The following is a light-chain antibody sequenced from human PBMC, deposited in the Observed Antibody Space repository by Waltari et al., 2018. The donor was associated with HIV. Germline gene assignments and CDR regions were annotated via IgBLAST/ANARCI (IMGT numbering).Light chain of an antibody. CDR2: SNE. CDR3: ATWDNGLNAHV. V-gene: IGLV1-44*01. CDR1: RPNIGSNP. Sequence: QSVLTQPPSASGTPGQRVTISCSGSRPNIGSNPVNWYHQLPGTAHKLLFYSNERRLSGGPHRFAGSKAGTSASLAISGLQSEDEANYHCATWDNGLNAHVFGTGTEVTVL. J-gene: IGLJ1*01.